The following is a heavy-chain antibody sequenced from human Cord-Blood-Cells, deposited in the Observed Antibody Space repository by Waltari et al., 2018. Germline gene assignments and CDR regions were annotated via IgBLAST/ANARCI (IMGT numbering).Heavy chain of an antibody. J-gene: IGHJ3*02. D-gene: IGHD1-1*01. CDR2: IFSNDED. Sequence: QVTLKESGPVLVKPTDTLTRTCTVSGFSLSNARMGVSWCRQHPGKALEWLAHIFSNDEDSYSTSLTSRLTISKDTSKSQVVRTMTNMDPVDTATYYGARIRELADACEIWGQGTMVTVSS. CDR3: ARIRELADACEI. CDR1: GFSLSNARMG. V-gene: IGHV2-26*01.